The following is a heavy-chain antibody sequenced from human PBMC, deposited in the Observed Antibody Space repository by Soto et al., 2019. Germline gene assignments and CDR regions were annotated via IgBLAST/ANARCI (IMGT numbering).Heavy chain of an antibody. CDR1: GDSSSSGNYY. J-gene: IGHJ5*01. D-gene: IGHD6-13*01. Sequence: SETLSLTCTVSGDSSSSGNYYWSWIRQHPGKGLEWMGYIYYSGSTYYNPSLKSRLTISIDTSNNQFSLKLSSLTAADTAVYYCARHSEPLAAASSFDSPCPGTLVTVSS. V-gene: IGHV4-31*03. CDR3: ARHSEPLAAASSFDS. CDR2: IYYSGST.